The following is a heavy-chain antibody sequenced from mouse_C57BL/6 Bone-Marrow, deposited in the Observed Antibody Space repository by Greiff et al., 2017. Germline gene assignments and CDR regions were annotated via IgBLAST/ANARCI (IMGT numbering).Heavy chain of an antibody. CDR2: IDPEDGET. D-gene: IGHD1-2*01. V-gene: IGHV14-2*01. CDR3: APHYYGKGFDV. J-gene: IGHJ1*03. Sequence: EVKLVESGAELVKPGASVKLSCTASGFNIKDYYMHWVKQRTEQGLEWIGRIDPEDGETKYAPKFQGTATITADTSSNTAYLQLSSLTSEDTAVYYCAPHYYGKGFDVWGTGTTVTVSS. CDR1: GFNIKDYY.